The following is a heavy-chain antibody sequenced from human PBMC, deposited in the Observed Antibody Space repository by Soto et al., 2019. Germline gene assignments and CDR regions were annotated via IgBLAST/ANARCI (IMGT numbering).Heavy chain of an antibody. CDR1: GFTVTDIY. Sequence: EVQLVESGGGLVQPGGSLRLSCVASGFTVTDIYMNWVRQAPGKGLEWVSVIYKDFTDYADFVRGRFSVSTDTSKNALYLQLDNLRAEDMAVYYCAREPRYCSGGSCSIMGDAFDIWDQGAMVTVSS. CDR3: AREPRYCSGGSCSIMGDAFDI. J-gene: IGHJ3*02. V-gene: IGHV3-66*01. D-gene: IGHD2-15*01. CDR2: IYKDFT.